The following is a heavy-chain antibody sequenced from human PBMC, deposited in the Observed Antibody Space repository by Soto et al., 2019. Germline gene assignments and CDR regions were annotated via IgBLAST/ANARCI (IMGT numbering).Heavy chain of an antibody. CDR2: INPSGGST. CDR3: ARDGIGNYDFWSAQALGTYGMDV. V-gene: IGHV1-46*01. CDR1: GYTFTSYY. D-gene: IGHD3-3*01. J-gene: IGHJ6*02. Sequence: ASVKVSCNASGYTFTSYYMHWVRQAPGQGLEWMGIINPSGGSTSYAQKFQGRVTMTRDTSTSTVYMELSSLRSEDTAVYYCARDGIGNYDFWSAQALGTYGMDVWGQGTRVTLS.